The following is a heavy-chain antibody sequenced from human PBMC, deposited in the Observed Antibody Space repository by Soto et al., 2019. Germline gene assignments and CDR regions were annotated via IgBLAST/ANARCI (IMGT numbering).Heavy chain of an antibody. Sequence: SETLSLTCTVSGGSISSGGYYWSWIRQHPGKGLEWIGYIYYSGSTYYNPSLKSRVTISVDTSKNQFSLKLSSVTAADTAVYYCARYYYDSSGFDYWGQGTLVTVSS. CDR2: IYYSGST. J-gene: IGHJ4*02. CDR3: ARYYYDSSGFDY. D-gene: IGHD3-22*01. CDR1: GGSISSGGYY. V-gene: IGHV4-31*03.